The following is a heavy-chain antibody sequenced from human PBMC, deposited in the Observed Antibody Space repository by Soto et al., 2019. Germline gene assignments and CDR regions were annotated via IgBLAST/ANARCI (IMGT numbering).Heavy chain of an antibody. CDR3: ARPALFEY. D-gene: IGHD2-2*01. V-gene: IGHV3-30-3*01. CDR1: GFTFSSYA. CDR2: ISYDGSNK. Sequence: QVQLVESGGGVVQPGRSLRLSCAASGFTFSSYAMHWVRQAPGKGLEWVAVISYDGSNKYYADSVKGRFTISRDNSKNTLYLQMNSLRAEDTAVYYCARPALFEYCGQGTLVTVSS. J-gene: IGHJ4*02.